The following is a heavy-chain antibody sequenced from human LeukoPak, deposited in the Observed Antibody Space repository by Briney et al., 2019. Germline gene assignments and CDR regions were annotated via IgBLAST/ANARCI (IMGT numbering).Heavy chain of an antibody. CDR1: GFTVSDTY. CDR3: AKDVAGGSSSRKDY. CDR2: ISGSGGST. Sequence: PGGSLRLSCVASGFTVSDTYMSWVRQAPGKGLEWVSAISGSGGSTYYADSVKGRFTISRDNSKNTLYLQMNSLRAEDTAVYYCAKDVAGGSSSRKDYWGQGTLVTVSS. J-gene: IGHJ4*02. V-gene: IGHV3-23*01. D-gene: IGHD6-13*01.